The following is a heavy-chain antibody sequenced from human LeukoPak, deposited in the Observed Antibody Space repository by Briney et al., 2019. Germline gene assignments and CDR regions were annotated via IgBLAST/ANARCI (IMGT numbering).Heavy chain of an antibody. CDR3: AKSGLNRFDY. CDR1: GFTLSSYA. J-gene: IGHJ4*02. Sequence: PGGSLRLSCAASGFTLSSYAMSWVRQAPGKGLEWVSAISDSGNTYHADSVKGRFTISRDNSKNTVYLQMNSLRAEDTAVYYCAKSGLNRFDYWGQGTLVTVSS. V-gene: IGHV3-23*01. CDR2: ISDSGNT. D-gene: IGHD2-15*01.